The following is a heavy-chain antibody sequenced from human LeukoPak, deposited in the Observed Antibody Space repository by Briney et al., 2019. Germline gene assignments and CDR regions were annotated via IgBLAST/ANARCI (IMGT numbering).Heavy chain of an antibody. CDR2: INPNSGGT. CDR3: ASGSITILGVVIPNPDY. D-gene: IGHD3-3*01. V-gene: IGHV1-2*02. CDR1: GYTFTGYY. J-gene: IGHJ4*02. Sequence: ASVKVSCKASGYTFTGYYMHWVRQAPGQGLEWMGWINPNSGGTNYAQKFQGRVTMTRDTSISTAYMELSRLRSDDTAVYYCASGSITILGVVIPNPDYWGQGTLVTVSS.